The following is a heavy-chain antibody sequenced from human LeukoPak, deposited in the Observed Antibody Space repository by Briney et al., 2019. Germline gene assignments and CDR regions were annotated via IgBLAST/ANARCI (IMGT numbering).Heavy chain of an antibody. D-gene: IGHD6-13*01. V-gene: IGHV4-38-2*01. CDR3: AARGIAAAPGNY. CDR1: GYSISSGYY. CDR2: INHSGST. Sequence: SSETLSLTCAVSGYSISSGYYWGWIRQPPGKGLEWIGEINHSGSTNYNPSLKSRVTISVDTSKNQFSLKLSSVTAADTAVYYCAARGIAAAPGNYWGQGTLVTVSS. J-gene: IGHJ4*02.